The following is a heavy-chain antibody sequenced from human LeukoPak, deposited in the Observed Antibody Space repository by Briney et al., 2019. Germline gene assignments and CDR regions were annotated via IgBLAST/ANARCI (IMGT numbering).Heavy chain of an antibody. J-gene: IGHJ5*02. V-gene: IGHV4-34*01. CDR1: GGSFSGYY. CDR2: INHSGST. CDR3: AGVPYDSSGYYYPNWFDP. D-gene: IGHD3-22*01. Sequence: SETLSLTCAVYGGSFSGYYWSWIRQPPGKGLEWIGEINHSGSTNYNPSLKSRVTISVDTSKNQFSLKLSSVTAADTAVYYCAGVPYDSSGYYYPNWFDPWGQGTLVTVSS.